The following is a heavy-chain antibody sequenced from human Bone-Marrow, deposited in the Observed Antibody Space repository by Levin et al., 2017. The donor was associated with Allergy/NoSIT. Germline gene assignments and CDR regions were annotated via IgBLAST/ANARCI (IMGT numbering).Heavy chain of an antibody. V-gene: IGHV3-23*01. J-gene: IGHJ6*02. CDR3: ARRERSATKSGRTVYYYYGMDV. Sequence: PGGSLRLSCAASGFTFSIYAMNWVRQAPGKGLEWVSGITGSAASTFYGDSVKGPFTYYADSVQGRFTVSRDNSKNTLYLQMNSLRAEDTGVYYCARRERSATKSGRTVYYYYGMDVWGQGTAVTVSS. CDR1: GFTFSIYA. D-gene: IGHD1-1*01. CDR2: ITGSAASTFYGDSVKGPFT.